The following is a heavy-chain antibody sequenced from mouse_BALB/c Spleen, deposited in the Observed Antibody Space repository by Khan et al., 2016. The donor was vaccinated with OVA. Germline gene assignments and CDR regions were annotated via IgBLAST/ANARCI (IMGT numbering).Heavy chain of an antibody. Sequence: QVRLQQSGAELARPGASVKLSCKASGYSFTDYYINWVKQRTGQGLEWLGEISPGSGDTYYNEKFKGKATLTADKSSSTAYMQLSSLTSEASAVYFCARRNYFGYTFAYWGQGTLVTVSA. CDR3: ARRNYFGYTFAY. CDR2: ISPGSGDT. J-gene: IGHJ3*01. D-gene: IGHD1-2*01. V-gene: IGHV1-77*01. CDR1: GYSFTDYY.